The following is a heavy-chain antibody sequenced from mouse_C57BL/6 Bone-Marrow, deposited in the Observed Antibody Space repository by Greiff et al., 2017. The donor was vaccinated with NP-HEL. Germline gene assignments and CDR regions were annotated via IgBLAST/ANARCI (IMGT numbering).Heavy chain of an antibody. Sequence: EVKLVESGPGLVKPSQSLSLTCSVTGYSITSGYYWNWIRQFPGNKLEWMGYISYDGSNNYNPSLKNRISITRDTSKNQFFLKLNSVTTEDTATYYCARYYDYVWFAYWGQGTLVTVSA. CDR2: ISYDGSN. V-gene: IGHV3-6*01. CDR3: ARYYDYVWFAY. D-gene: IGHD2-4*01. CDR1: GYSITSGYY. J-gene: IGHJ3*01.